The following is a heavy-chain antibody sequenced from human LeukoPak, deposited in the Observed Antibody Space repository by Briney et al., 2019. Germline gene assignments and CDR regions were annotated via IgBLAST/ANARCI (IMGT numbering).Heavy chain of an antibody. CDR3: ARAPRSGGYYYVYGY. Sequence: ASVKVSCKASGYTFTIYDINWVRQATGQGLEWMGWMNPNSGNTGYAQKFQGRVTMTRNTSISTAYMELSSLRSEDTAVYYCARAPRSGGYYYVYGYWGQGTLVTVSS. CDR2: MNPNSGNT. CDR1: GYTFTIYD. V-gene: IGHV1-8*01. D-gene: IGHD3-22*01. J-gene: IGHJ4*02.